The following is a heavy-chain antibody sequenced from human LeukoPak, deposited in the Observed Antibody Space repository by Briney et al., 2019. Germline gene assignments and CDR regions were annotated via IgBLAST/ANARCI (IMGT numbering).Heavy chain of an antibody. D-gene: IGHD3-10*01. CDR1: GGSISGSSYY. Sequence: SETLSLTCTVSGGSISGSSYYWGWVRQPPGKGLEWIGSIYYSGSTYYNPSLKGRFTISRDNAKNSLYLRMNSLRAEDTAVYYCARDRGFGQADVWGKGTTVTVSS. CDR3: ARDRGFGQADV. J-gene: IGHJ6*04. V-gene: IGHV4-39*02. CDR2: IYYSGST.